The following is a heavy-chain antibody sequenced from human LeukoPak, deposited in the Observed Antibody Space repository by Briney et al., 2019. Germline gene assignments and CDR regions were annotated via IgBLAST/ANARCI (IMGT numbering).Heavy chain of an antibody. CDR3: ARGSGTYWGDFDY. CDR2: INPSGGST. D-gene: IGHD1-26*01. Sequence: GASVKVSCKASGYTXTSYYMHGVRQAPGQGLEWMGIINPSGGSTDYPQKFQGRVTMTRDTSTTTVYMELSSLRSDDTAVYYCARGSGTYWGDFDYWGQGTLVTVSS. V-gene: IGHV1-46*01. J-gene: IGHJ4*02. CDR1: GYTXTSYY.